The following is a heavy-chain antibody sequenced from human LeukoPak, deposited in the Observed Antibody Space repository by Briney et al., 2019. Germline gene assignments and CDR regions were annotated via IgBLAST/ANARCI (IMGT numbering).Heavy chain of an antibody. CDR2: ISYDGSNK. J-gene: IGHJ4*02. D-gene: IGHD3-16*01. V-gene: IGHV3-30-3*01. CDR3: ASLRRGFY. CDR1: GFTFSSYA. Sequence: GGSLRLSCAASGFTFSSYAMHWVRQAPGKGLEWVAVISYDGSNKYYADSVKGRFTISRDNAKNSLYLQMNSLRDEDTAVYYCASLRRGFYWGQGTLVTVSS.